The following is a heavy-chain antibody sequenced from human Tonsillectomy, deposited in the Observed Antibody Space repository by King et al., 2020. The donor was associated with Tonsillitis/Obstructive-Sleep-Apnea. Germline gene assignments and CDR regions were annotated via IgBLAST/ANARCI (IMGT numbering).Heavy chain of an antibody. Sequence: DVQLVESGGGLVQPGGSLRLSCVGSGFAFSTYWMSWVRQAPGKGLEWVVNIKEDGSEKDYVDSVKGRFTISRDNAKNSLYLQMSSLRAEDTAVYYCARDLGLDYWGQGTLVTVSS. D-gene: IGHD7-27*01. CDR2: IKEDGSEK. CDR3: ARDLGLDY. V-gene: IGHV3-7*01. CDR1: GFAFSTYW. J-gene: IGHJ4*02.